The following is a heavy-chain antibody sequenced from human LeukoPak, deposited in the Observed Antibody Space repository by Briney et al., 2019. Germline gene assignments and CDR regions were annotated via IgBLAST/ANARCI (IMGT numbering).Heavy chain of an antibody. Sequence: ASVKVSCKASGYTFTRNAMHWVRQAPGQRLEWMGWINTGNGNTKYSQKFQDRVTITRDTSANTAYMELSSLRSEDTAVYYCARGYCNSTICYSFDFWGQGTLVTVSS. CDR2: INTGNGNT. CDR1: GYTFTRNA. J-gene: IGHJ4*02. V-gene: IGHV1-3*04. D-gene: IGHD2-2*01. CDR3: ARGYCNSTICYSFDF.